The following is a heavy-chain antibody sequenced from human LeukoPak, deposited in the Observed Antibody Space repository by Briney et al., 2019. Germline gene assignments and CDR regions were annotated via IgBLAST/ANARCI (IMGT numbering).Heavy chain of an antibody. CDR3: ARDRIVVVPAAIEYYYYGMDV. V-gene: IGHV4-59*01. D-gene: IGHD2-2*01. Sequence: SETLSLTGTVSGGSISSYYWSWIRQPPGKGLEWIGYIYYSGSTNYNPSLKSRVTISVDTSKNQFSLKLSSVTAADTAVYYCARDRIVVVPAAIEYYYYGMDVWGKGTTVTVSS. J-gene: IGHJ6*04. CDR1: GGSISSYY. CDR2: IYYSGST.